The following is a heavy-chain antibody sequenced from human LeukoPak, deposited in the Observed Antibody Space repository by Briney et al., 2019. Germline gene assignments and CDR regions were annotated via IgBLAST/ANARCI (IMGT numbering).Heavy chain of an antibody. D-gene: IGHD5-12*01. Sequence: SGPTLLKPTQTLTLTCTFSGFSLSTTGLGVGWIRQPPGNALQWLPITYWHVDKRYSASLKSRLTIVKGTSKNQVVLTMTNVDPEDTAIYFCAHTLPGGDSGYDATEYFQHWGQGTLVTVSS. J-gene: IGHJ1*01. CDR2: TYWHVDK. CDR1: GFSLSTTGLG. V-gene: IGHV2-5*01. CDR3: AHTLPGGDSGYDATEYFQH.